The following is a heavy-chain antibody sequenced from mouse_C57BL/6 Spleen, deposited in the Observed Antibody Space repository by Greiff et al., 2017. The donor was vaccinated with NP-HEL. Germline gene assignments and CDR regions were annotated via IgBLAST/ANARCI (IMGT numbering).Heavy chain of an antibody. CDR3: ARCYYGSSPMAFDV. CDR1: GYSFTGYY. Sequence: DVQLQESGPELVKPGASVKISCKASGYSFTGYYMNWVKQSPEKSLEWIGEINPSTGGTTYNQKFKAKATLTVDKSSSTAYMQLKSLTSEDSAVYYCARCYYGSSPMAFDVWGTGTTVTVSS. D-gene: IGHD1-1*01. V-gene: IGHV1-42*01. J-gene: IGHJ1*03. CDR2: INPSTGGT.